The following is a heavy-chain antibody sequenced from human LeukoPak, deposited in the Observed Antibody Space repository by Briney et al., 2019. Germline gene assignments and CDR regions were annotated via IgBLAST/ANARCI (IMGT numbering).Heavy chain of an antibody. Sequence: GGSLRLSCAASGFTVSSNYMGWVRQAPGKGLEWVAVISYDGSNKYYADSVKGRFTISRDNSKNTLYLQMNSLRAEDTAVYYCARDDEVLNYGSGSYYIGYWGQGTLVTVSS. V-gene: IGHV3-30-3*01. CDR2: ISYDGSNK. CDR1: GFTVSSNY. CDR3: ARDDEVLNYGSGSYYIGY. D-gene: IGHD3-10*01. J-gene: IGHJ4*02.